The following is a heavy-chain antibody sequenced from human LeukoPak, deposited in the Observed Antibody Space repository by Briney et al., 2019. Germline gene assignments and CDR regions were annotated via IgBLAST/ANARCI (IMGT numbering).Heavy chain of an antibody. CDR3: ASVGYSSSSGLDL. CDR1: GFTFSSYS. J-gene: IGHJ5*02. Sequence: PGGSLRLSCAASGFTFSSYSMNWVRQAPGKGLEWVSSISSSSSYIYYADSVKGRFTISRDNAKNSLYLQMNSLRAEDTAVYYCASVGYSSSSGLDLWGQGTLVTVSS. CDR2: ISSSSSYI. V-gene: IGHV3-21*01. D-gene: IGHD6-13*01.